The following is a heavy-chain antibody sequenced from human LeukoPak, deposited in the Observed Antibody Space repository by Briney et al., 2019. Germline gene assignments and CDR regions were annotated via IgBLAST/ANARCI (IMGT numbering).Heavy chain of an antibody. CDR1: GFTFSSYG. V-gene: IGHV3-33*01. CDR2: IWYDGSNK. J-gene: IGHJ4*02. Sequence: GGSLRLSCAASGFTFSSYGMHWVRQAPGKGLEWVAVIWYDGSNKYYADSVKGRFTISRDNSKNTLYLQMNSLRAEDTAVYYCARYTATNWSGYYNWGQGTLVTVSS. CDR3: ARYTATNWSGYYN. D-gene: IGHD3-3*01.